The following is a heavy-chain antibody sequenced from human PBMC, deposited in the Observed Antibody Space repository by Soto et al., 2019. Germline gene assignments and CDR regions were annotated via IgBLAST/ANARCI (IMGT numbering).Heavy chain of an antibody. CDR1: GGTISSFG. CDR2: IVPIDGST. CDR3: ARSFTKSRRGGVAFDY. D-gene: IGHD3-3*01. Sequence: QVQLVQSGAEVKTPGSSVKVSCTTSGGTISSFGMNWVRQAPGQGLEWMGGIVPIDGSTKYAEKFQGRVTITADASTSTVYMDLSSLRSEDTAVYYCARSFTKSRRGGVAFDYWGQGTLLTVSP. J-gene: IGHJ4*02. V-gene: IGHV1-69*01.